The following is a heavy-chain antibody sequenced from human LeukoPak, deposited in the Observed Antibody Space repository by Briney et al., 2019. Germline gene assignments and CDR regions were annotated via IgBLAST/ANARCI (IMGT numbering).Heavy chain of an antibody. CDR1: RYSFTCYH. V-gene: IGHV1-46*01. J-gene: IGHJ5*02. Sequence: VQVSLKGSRYSFTCYHIHGVRQAPGQGLAWMGLINSSGSSTTKAQRFQGRVTMTTDISTSTDYMELTSLTSDDTAMYYCASDNSVGETAWWFDPWGQGTPVTVSS. CDR2: INSSGSST. CDR3: ASDNSVGETAWWFDP. D-gene: IGHD1-26*01.